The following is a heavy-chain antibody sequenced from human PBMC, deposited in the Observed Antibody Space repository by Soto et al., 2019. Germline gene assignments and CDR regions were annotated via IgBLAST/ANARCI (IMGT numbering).Heavy chain of an antibody. Sequence: ASVKVSCKASGYTFTSYGISWVRQAPGQGLEWMGWISAYNGNTNYAQKLQGRVTMTTDTSTSTAYMELRSLRSDDTAVYYCAGLWDASPTIMLTFGGSQGGGDYWGQGTLVTVSS. V-gene: IGHV1-18*04. CDR1: GYTFTSYG. J-gene: IGHJ4*02. CDR2: ISAYNGNT. CDR3: AGLWDASPTIMLTFGGSQGGGDY. D-gene: IGHD3-16*01.